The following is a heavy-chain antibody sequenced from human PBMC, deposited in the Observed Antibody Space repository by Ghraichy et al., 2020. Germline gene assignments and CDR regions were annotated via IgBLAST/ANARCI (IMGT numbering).Heavy chain of an antibody. CDR1: GFTFSSYG. V-gene: IGHV3-30*02. CDR2: IRYDGSNK. Sequence: GGSLRLSCAASGFTFSSYGMHWVRQAPGKGLEWVAFIRYDGSNKYYADSVKGRFTISRDNSKNTLYLQMNSLRAEDTAVYYCAKTNGYNWNHVEVYYFDYWGQGTLVTVSS. J-gene: IGHJ4*02. D-gene: IGHD1-14*01. CDR3: AKTNGYNWNHVEVYYFDY.